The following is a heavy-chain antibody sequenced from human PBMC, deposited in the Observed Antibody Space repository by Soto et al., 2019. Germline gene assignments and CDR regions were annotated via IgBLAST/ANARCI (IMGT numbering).Heavy chain of an antibody. CDR2: IIPIFGTA. CDR1: GGTFSSYA. J-gene: IGHJ4*02. Sequence: SVKVSCKASGGTFSSYAISWVRQAPGQGLEWMGGIIPIFGTANYAQKFQGRVTITADESTSTAYMELSSLRSEDTAVYYCARASPLYYDSSGYSPRYYFDYWGQGTLVTVSS. V-gene: IGHV1-69*13. CDR3: ARASPLYYDSSGYSPRYYFDY. D-gene: IGHD3-22*01.